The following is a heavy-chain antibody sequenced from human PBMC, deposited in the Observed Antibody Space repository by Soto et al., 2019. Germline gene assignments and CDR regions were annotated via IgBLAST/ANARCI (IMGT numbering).Heavy chain of an antibody. CDR3: AREVAVAGTNYYYYGMDV. CDR1: GYTFTSYG. J-gene: IGHJ6*02. D-gene: IGHD6-19*01. V-gene: IGHV1-18*01. CDR2: ISAYNGNT. Sequence: ASVKVSCKASGYTFTSYGISWVRQAPGQGLEWMGWISAYNGNTNYAQKLQGRVTMTTDTSTSTAYMELGSLRSDDTAVYYCAREVAVAGTNYYYYGMDVWGQGTTVTVSS.